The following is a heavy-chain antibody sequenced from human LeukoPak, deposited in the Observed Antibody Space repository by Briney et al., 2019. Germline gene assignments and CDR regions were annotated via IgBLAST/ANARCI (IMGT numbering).Heavy chain of an antibody. Sequence: GGSLRLSCAASGFTFSSYSMNWVRQAPGKGLEWVSSISSSSSYIYYADSVKGRFTISRDNAKNSLYLQMNSLRAEDTAVYYCARFNGGPDAFDVWGQGTMVTVSS. D-gene: IGHD4-23*01. CDR2: ISSSSSYI. CDR3: ARFNGGPDAFDV. V-gene: IGHV3-21*01. J-gene: IGHJ3*01. CDR1: GFTFSSYS.